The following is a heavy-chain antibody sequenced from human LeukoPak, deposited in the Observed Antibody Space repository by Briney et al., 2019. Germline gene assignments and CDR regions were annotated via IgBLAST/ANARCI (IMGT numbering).Heavy chain of an antibody. Sequence: GGSLRLSCAASGFTFSSYWMSWVRQAPGKGLEWVANIKQDGSEKYYVDSVKGRFTISRDNAKNSLYLQMNSLRAEDTAVYYCARDSGDYYDSSGYCDYWGQGTLVTVSS. CDR2: IKQDGSEK. J-gene: IGHJ4*02. CDR3: ARDSGDYYDSSGYCDY. CDR1: GFTFSSYW. D-gene: IGHD3-22*01. V-gene: IGHV3-7*01.